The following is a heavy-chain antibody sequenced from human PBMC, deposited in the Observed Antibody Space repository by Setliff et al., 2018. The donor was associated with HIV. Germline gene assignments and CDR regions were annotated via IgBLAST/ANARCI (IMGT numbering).Heavy chain of an antibody. J-gene: IGHJ4*02. Sequence: PSETLSLTCTVSGDFISSDYYWGWIRQVPGKGLEWIGEIDHSGSSNYNPSLKSRVTISVDTSKKQFSLKLSSVTAADTAVYHCARVADSSGYYHLDYWGQGTLVTVSS. V-gene: IGHV4-38-2*02. CDR2: IDHSGSS. CDR3: ARVADSSGYYHLDY. CDR1: GDFISSDYY. D-gene: IGHD3-22*01.